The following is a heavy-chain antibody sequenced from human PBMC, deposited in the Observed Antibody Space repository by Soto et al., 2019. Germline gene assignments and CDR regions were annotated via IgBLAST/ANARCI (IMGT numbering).Heavy chain of an antibody. CDR1: GGSISSYC. CDR3: ARHLPYCGGDCYSLDY. D-gene: IGHD2-21*02. J-gene: IGHJ4*02. Sequence: PSETLSLPCTVSGGSISSYCWSWIRQPTGKGLEWIGYIYYSASTNYSPSLKSRVTISVDTSKNQFSLNLSSVTAADTAVYYCARHLPYCGGDCYSLDYWGQGTLVTVS. CDR2: IYYSAST. V-gene: IGHV4-59*08.